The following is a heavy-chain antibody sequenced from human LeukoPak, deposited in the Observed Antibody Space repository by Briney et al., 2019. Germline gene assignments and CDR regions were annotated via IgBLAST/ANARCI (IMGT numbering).Heavy chain of an antibody. J-gene: IGHJ4*02. V-gene: IGHV4-59*08. CDR3: ARLGGATSPFGY. Sequence: SETLPLTCTVSGGSISSYYWSWIRQPPGKGLEWIGYIYYTGNTNYNPSLKSRVTISVDTSKNQFSLNLSSVTAADTAIYYCARLGGATSPFGYWGQGTLVTVSS. D-gene: IGHD1-26*01. CDR1: GGSISSYY. CDR2: IYYTGNT.